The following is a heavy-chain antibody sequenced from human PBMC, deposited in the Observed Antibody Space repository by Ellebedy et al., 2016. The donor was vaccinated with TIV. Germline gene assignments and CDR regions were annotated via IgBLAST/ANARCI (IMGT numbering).Heavy chain of an antibody. Sequence: GESLKISXAASGFTFSSYWMHWVRQAPRKGLVWVSRINSDGSSTSYADSVKGRFTISRDNAKNTLYLQMNSLRAEDTAVYYCARDPFDYWGQGTLVTVSS. CDR3: ARDPFDY. CDR2: INSDGSST. CDR1: GFTFSSYW. V-gene: IGHV3-74*01. J-gene: IGHJ4*02.